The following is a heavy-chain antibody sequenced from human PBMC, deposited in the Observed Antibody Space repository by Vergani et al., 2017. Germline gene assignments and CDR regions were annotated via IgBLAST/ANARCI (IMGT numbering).Heavy chain of an antibody. CDR1: GFGFSTHT. CDR2: ISNTGHGT. Sequence: EVQLLESGGGLVQPGGSLRLSCAASGFGFSTHTMTWVRQAPGKGLEWVTFISNTGHGTLYADAVKGRFTVSRDNSKNTVYLQMNSLRVEDTAIYYCVKDIAASGNYWYFDLWGRGTLVTVSS. CDR3: VKDIAASGNYWYFDL. J-gene: IGHJ2*01. V-gene: IGHV3-23*01. D-gene: IGHD6-13*01.